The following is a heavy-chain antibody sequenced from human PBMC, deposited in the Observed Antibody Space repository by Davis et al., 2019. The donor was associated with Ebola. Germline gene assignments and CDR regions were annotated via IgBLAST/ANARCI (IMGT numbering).Heavy chain of an antibody. V-gene: IGHV4-4*07. CDR3: ARSRGGYSSGWYGYYYYYYMDV. CDR1: GGSISSYY. Sequence: PSETLSLTCTVSGGSISSYYWSWIRQPAGKGLEWIGLIYINGSTNYNPSLKSRVTMSVDTSKNQFSLRLSSVTAADTAVYYCARSRGGYSSGWYGYYYYYYMDVWGKGTTVTVSS. CDR2: IYINGST. D-gene: IGHD6-19*01. J-gene: IGHJ6*03.